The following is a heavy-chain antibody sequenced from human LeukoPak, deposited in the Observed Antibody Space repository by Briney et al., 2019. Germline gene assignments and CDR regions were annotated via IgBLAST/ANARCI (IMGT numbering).Heavy chain of an antibody. D-gene: IGHD2-15*01. J-gene: IGHJ5*02. CDR2: INPNSAGT. CDR1: GYTFTGYY. Sequence: ASVKVSCKASGYTFTGYYIHWVRQAPGEGLEWMGWINPNSAGTNYAQKFQGRVTMTRDTSTSTAYMELSNLRSDDTAVYYCAIPRYCSGGSCLNWFDPWGQGTLVTVSS. V-gene: IGHV1-2*02. CDR3: AIPRYCSGGSCLNWFDP.